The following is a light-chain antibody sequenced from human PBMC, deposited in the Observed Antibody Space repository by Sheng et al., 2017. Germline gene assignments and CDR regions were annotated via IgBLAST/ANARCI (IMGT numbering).Light chain of an antibody. V-gene: IGKV4-1*01. Sequence: QSILNIINNKNNLTWYQQKPGQPPKLLIYWSSIWAFGVPDRFSGSGSGTHFTLTINNLQAEDVALYYCQQSYNTPVTFGGGTRVEI. CDR1: QSILNIINNKNN. CDR3: QQSYNTPVT. CDR2: WSS. J-gene: IGKJ4*01.